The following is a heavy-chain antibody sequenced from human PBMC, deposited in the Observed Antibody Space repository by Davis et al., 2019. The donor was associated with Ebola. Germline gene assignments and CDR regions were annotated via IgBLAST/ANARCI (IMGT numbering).Heavy chain of an antibody. CDR3: AREGYYEGYAMDV. CDR2: LYSGGTT. V-gene: IGHV3-53*01. J-gene: IGHJ6*02. Sequence: GESLKISCAASGFIVSSNYMDWVRQAPGKGLEWVSVLYSGGTTYCAESVKGRFTISRDNSKNTLYLQMNSLRAEDTAVYYCAREGYYEGYAMDVWGQGTTVTVSS. CDR1: GFIVSSNY. D-gene: IGHD3-22*01.